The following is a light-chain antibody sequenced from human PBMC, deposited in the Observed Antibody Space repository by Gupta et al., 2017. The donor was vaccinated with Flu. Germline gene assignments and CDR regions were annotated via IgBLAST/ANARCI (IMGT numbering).Light chain of an antibody. CDR2: NVT. J-gene: IGLJ1*01. Sequence: QSALTQPASVSGPPGQSITISCPGTSSDVGGSDYVSWYQQHPDKAPKLIIYNVTNRPSGVSSRFSGSKSGNTASLTISGLQAEDETDYYCSSYTSGSTFYVFGTGTKVTVL. CDR1: SSDVGGSDY. V-gene: IGLV2-14*01. CDR3: SSYTSGSTFYV.